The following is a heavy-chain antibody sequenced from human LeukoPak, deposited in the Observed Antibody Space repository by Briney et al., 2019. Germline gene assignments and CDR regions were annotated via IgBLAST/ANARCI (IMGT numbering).Heavy chain of an antibody. J-gene: IGHJ4*02. CDR2: ISAYNGNT. CDR3: ARATYYYDSSGYYHPGYFDY. D-gene: IGHD3-22*01. Sequence: GASVKVSCKASGYTFTSYGINWVRQAPGQGLEWMGWISAYNGNTNYAQKLQGRVTMTTDTSTSTAYMELRSLRSDDTAVYYCARATYYYDSSGYYHPGYFDYWGQGTLVTVSS. CDR1: GYTFTSYG. V-gene: IGHV1-18*01.